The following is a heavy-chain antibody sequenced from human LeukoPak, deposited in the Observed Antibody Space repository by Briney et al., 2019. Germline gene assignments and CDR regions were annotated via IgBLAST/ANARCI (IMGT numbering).Heavy chain of an antibody. J-gene: IGHJ4*02. Sequence: GRSLRLSCAASGFTFSSYGMHWVRQAPGKGLEWVAVISYDGSNKYYADSVKGRFTISRDNSKNTLYLQMNSLRGEDTAVYYCARERPASASAFDSWGQGTLVTVSS. CDR1: GFTFSSYG. D-gene: IGHD2-2*01. V-gene: IGHV3-30*12. CDR2: ISYDGSNK. CDR3: ARERPASASAFDS.